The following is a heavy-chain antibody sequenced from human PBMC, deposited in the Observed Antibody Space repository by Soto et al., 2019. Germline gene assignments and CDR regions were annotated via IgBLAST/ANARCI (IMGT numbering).Heavy chain of an antibody. D-gene: IGHD3-9*01. CDR1: GYSFTSYW. CDR3: SILRYFDWFGMDV. CDR2: IYPGDSDT. V-gene: IGHV5-51*01. J-gene: IGHJ6*02. Sequence: PXXSLKISCKGSGYSFTSYWIVWVRQMPGKGLEWMGIIYPGDSDTRYSPSFQGQVTISADKSISTAYLQWSSLKASDTAMYYCSILRYFDWFGMDVWGQGTTVTVSS.